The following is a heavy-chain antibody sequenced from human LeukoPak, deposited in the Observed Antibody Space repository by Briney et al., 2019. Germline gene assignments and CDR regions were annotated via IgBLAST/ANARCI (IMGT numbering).Heavy chain of an antibody. Sequence: ASVKVSCKASGYTFSNYGISWVRQAPGQGLEWMGWISEYNGNTHNAHKFQGRVTMTTDTSTSTAYMELMSLRSDDTAVYYCARDPSLLSFLDYWGQGTLVTVSS. CDR3: ARDPSLLSFLDY. V-gene: IGHV1-18*01. CDR2: ISEYNGNT. CDR1: GYTFSNYG. J-gene: IGHJ4*02. D-gene: IGHD3-10*01.